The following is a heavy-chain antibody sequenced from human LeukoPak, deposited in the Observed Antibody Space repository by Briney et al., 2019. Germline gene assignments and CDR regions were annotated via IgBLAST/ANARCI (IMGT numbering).Heavy chain of an antibody. V-gene: IGHV4-59*01. CDR1: GASTSSYY. D-gene: IGHD3-22*01. J-gene: IGHJ4*02. CDR3: ARDTKSYDTSGYYYFDY. Sequence: SETLSLTCTVSGASTSSYYWNWIRQPPGEGLEWIGFIHHSGSINYNPSLKSRVTMSVDTSKNQFSLKLSSVTAADTAVYYCARDTKSYDTSGYYYFDYWGQGALVTVSS. CDR2: IHHSGSI.